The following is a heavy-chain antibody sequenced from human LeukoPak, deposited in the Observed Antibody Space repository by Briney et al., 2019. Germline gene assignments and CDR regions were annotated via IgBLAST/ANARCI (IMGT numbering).Heavy chain of an antibody. Sequence: GGSLRLSCAASGFTFSNFAMIWVRQAPGKGLEWVSSISGSGASTYYTDSVKGRFTISRDNSKNTLFLQMISLRAGDTAVYYCARTSKWLGLAFDIWGQGTMVTVSS. CDR1: GFTFSNFA. CDR2: ISGSGAST. CDR3: ARTSKWLGLAFDI. D-gene: IGHD3-10*01. V-gene: IGHV3-23*01. J-gene: IGHJ3*02.